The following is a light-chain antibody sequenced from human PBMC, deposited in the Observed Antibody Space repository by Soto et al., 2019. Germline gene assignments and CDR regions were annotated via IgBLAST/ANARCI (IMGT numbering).Light chain of an antibody. CDR3: QQYSTSPWT. J-gene: IGKJ1*01. CDR1: QSVRSNY. Sequence: EIVLTQSPGTLTLSPGERATLSCRASQSVRSNYLAWYQQGPGQAPRLLIFAASSRATGIPDRFSGSVSGTDFTLTISRLEPEDFAVYYCQQYSTSPWTFGQGTKVDIK. V-gene: IGKV3-20*01. CDR2: AAS.